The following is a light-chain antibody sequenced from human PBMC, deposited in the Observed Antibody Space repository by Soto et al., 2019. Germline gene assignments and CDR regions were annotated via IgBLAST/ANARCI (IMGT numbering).Light chain of an antibody. CDR3: QQYNNWPPYT. J-gene: IGKJ2*01. Sequence: ETVMTQSPATLSVSPGERATLSCRASQSVSSSLAWYQQKPGQAPRLLIYGASTRATGIPARFSGSGSGTEFTLTISSLPPEDFAFYDCQQYNNWPPYTFGQGTKLEIK. CDR2: GAS. V-gene: IGKV3-15*01. CDR1: QSVSSS.